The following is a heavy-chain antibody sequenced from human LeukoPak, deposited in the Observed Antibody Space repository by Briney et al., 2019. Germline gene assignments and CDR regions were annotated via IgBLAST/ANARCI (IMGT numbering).Heavy chain of an antibody. CDR3: AKDRSRYYYDSSGYYHTPRTPPAGAFDI. CDR2: ISGSGGST. CDR1: GFTFSSYA. Sequence: GGSLRLSCAASGFTFSSYAMSWVRQAPGKGLEWVSAISGSGGSTYYADSVKGRFTISRDNSKNTLYLQMNSLRAEDTAVYYCAKDRSRYYYDSSGYYHTPRTPPAGAFDIWGQGTMVTVSS. D-gene: IGHD3-22*01. J-gene: IGHJ3*02. V-gene: IGHV3-23*01.